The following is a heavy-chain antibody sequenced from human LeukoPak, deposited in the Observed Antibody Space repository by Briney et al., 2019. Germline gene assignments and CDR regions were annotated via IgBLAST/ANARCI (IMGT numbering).Heavy chain of an antibody. J-gene: IGHJ6*02. CDR2: IYYSGST. V-gene: IGHV4-59*08. CDR3: ARHPALGSYYYYYYGMDV. D-gene: IGHD1-26*01. CDR1: GGSISSYY. Sequence: SETLSLTCTVSGGSISSYYWSWIRQPPGKGLEWIGYIYYSGSTNYNPSLKSRVTISVDTSKNQFSLKLSSVTAADTAVYYCARHPALGSYYYYYYGMDVWGQGTTVTVSS.